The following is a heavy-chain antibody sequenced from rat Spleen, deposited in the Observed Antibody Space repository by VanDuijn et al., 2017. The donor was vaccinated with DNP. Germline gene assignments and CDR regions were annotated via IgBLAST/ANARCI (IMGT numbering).Heavy chain of an antibody. V-gene: IGHV5-7*01. CDR1: GFTFSNYY. CDR2: IIYDGTRT. CDR3: ARHRAIAAIWDY. D-gene: IGHD1-2*01. Sequence: EVQLVESGGGLVQPGRSLKLSCAASGFTFSNYYMAWVRQAPKKGLEWVATIIYDGTRTYYRDSVQGRFTISRNNAKNTQYLQMDSLRSEDTANYYCARHRAIAAIWDYWGQGVMVTVSS. J-gene: IGHJ2*01.